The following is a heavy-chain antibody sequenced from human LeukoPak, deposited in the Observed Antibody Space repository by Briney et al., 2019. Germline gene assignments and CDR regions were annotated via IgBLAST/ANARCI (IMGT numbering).Heavy chain of an antibody. V-gene: IGHV3-23*01. CDR3: ARGSSSLYYYMDV. CDR2: ISSSGGST. D-gene: IGHD2-2*01. Sequence: GGSLRLSCAASGFTFSNYVMSWVRPAPGKGLEWVSGISSSGGSTYYAESVKGRFTISRDDSKNTLYLQMNSLRAEDTAVFYCARGSSSLYYYMDVWGKGTTVTVSS. CDR1: GFTFSNYV. J-gene: IGHJ6*03.